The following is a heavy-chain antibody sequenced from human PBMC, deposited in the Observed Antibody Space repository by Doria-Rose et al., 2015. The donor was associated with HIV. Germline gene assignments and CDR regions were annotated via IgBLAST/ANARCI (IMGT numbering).Heavy chain of an antibody. V-gene: IGHV3-7*01. Sequence: SLRLSCAASGFTINSYWMTWVRQAPGKGLEWVANIKKDGSEKSYMDSVKGRFTISRDNAKNSVFLQMNSLRAEDTAVYYCVRDADTSIYDAFDIWGQGTMVTVSS. CDR2: IKKDGSEK. J-gene: IGHJ3*02. CDR1: GFTINSYW. CDR3: VRDADTSIYDAFDI. D-gene: IGHD2-2*01.